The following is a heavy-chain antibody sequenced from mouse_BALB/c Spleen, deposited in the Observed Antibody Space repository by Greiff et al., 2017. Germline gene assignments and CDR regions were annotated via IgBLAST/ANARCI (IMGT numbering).Heavy chain of an antibody. V-gene: IGHV5-12-2*01. CDR2: ISNGGGST. CDR1: GFTFSSYT. J-gene: IGHJ4*01. Sequence: EVMLVESGGGLVQPGGSLKLSCAASGFTFSSYTMSWVRQTPEKRLEWVAYISNGGGSTYYPDTVKGRFTISRDNAKNTLYLRMSSLKSEDTAMYYCARHGYDAMDYWGQGTSVTVSS. CDR3: ARHGYDAMDY.